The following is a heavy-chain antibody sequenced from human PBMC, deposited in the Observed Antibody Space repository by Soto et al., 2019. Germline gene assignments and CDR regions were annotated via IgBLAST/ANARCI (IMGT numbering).Heavy chain of an antibody. CDR1: GFTFSSYG. CDR2: ISYDGSNK. Sequence: QVQLVESGGGVVQPGRSLRLSCAASGFTFSSYGMHWVRQAPGKGLEWVAVISYDGSNKYYADSVKGRFTISRDNSKNALYLQMTSLRAEDTAVYYWEKDQLRGVRGVITYYYGMDVWGQGTTVTVSS. CDR3: EKDQLRGVRGVITYYYGMDV. J-gene: IGHJ6*02. D-gene: IGHD3-10*01. V-gene: IGHV3-30*18.